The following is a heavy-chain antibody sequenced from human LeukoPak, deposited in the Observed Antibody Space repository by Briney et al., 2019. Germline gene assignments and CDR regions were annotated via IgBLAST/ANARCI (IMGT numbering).Heavy chain of an antibody. CDR3: AREGGYGKIDQ. Sequence: SETLSLTCTVSGGSISGGTYYWGWIRQPPGKGLEWIGTVSYSGTTYYKSSLKSRVTISVDTSKNQFSLQLNSVTPDDTAVYYCAREGGYGKIDQWGQGTLVTVSS. CDR1: GGSISGGTYY. CDR2: VSYSGTT. J-gene: IGHJ4*02. V-gene: IGHV4-39*02. D-gene: IGHD3-10*01.